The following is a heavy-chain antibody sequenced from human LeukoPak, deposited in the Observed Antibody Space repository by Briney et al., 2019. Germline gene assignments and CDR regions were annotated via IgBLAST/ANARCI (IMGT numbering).Heavy chain of an antibody. V-gene: IGHV3-9*01. CDR1: GFTFDDYA. Sequence: GGSLRLSCAASGFTFDDYAMHWVRHAPGKGPEWVSGISWNSGSIGHADSVKGRFTISRDNAKNSLYLQMNSLRAEDTALYYCAKALRGRRPPAYWGQGTLVTVSS. J-gene: IGHJ4*02. D-gene: IGHD3-10*01. CDR2: ISWNSGSI. CDR3: AKALRGRRPPAY.